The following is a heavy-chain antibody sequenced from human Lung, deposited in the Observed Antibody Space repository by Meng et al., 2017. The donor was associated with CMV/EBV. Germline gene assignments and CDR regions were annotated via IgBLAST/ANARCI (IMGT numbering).Heavy chain of an antibody. J-gene: IGHJ6*02. V-gene: IGHV3-21*01. D-gene: IGHD2/OR15-2a*01. Sequence: GEXXTISCAASGFTFSTYSMSWVRQAPGKGLEWVSSISSSGTYIYYIDSVKGRFTISRDNAQNSLYLQMNSLRAEDTAVYYCARDVSPRSSAYFGIYYFYALHVXGQGXTVTVSS. CDR1: GFTFSTYS. CDR2: ISSSGTYI. CDR3: ARDVSPRSSAYFGIYYFYALHV.